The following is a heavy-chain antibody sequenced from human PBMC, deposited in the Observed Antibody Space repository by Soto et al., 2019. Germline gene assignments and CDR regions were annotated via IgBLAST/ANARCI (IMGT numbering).Heavy chain of an antibody. J-gene: IGHJ6*02. D-gene: IGHD2-2*03. V-gene: IGHV4-30-4*01. CDR2: IYKTGIT. CDR3: ARLNGYCISTNCHGYYGMDV. Sequence: SETLSLTCTLYGASIISGEHYWSWIRQPPGKGQKWIGLIYKTGITDYNQSLKNRVAISLNTSKNHISLRLSSVTASDTAVYYCARLNGYCISTNCHGYYGMDVWGQGTTVT. CDR1: GASIISGEHY.